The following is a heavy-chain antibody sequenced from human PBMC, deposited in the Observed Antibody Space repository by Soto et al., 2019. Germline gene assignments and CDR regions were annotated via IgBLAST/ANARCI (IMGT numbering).Heavy chain of an antibody. J-gene: IGHJ4*02. D-gene: IGHD3-9*01. CDR2: IRSKANSYAT. V-gene: IGHV3-73*02. CDR3: TSGTIVTGYPY. CDR1: GFTFSGSA. Sequence: EVQLVESGGGLVQPGGSLKLSCAASGFTFSGSAMHWVRQASGKGLEWVGRIRSKANSYATAYAASVKGRFTISRDDSKNTAYLQMNSLKTEDTAVYYCTSGTIVTGYPYWGQGTLVTVSS.